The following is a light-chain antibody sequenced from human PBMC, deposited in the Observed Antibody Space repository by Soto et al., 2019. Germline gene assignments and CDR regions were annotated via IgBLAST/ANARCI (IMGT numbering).Light chain of an antibody. CDR3: HQRYNWPRIT. Sequence: EIGWTKSPDNRSLAPGERATLSCRVFQSVSNSFAWSQQNFGQPPRLLIYNVSNRATGIPARFSGSGSGTDFTLTITSFVPEDFAVYFCHQRYNWPRITFGQGTRLEI. V-gene: IGKV3-11*01. CDR2: NVS. J-gene: IGKJ5*01. CDR1: QSVSNS.